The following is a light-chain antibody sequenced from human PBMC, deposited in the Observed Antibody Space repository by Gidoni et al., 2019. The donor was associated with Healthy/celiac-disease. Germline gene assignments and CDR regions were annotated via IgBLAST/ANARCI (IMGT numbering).Light chain of an antibody. J-gene: IGKJ2*01. CDR2: GAS. V-gene: IGKV3-20*01. CDR1: QSVTSSY. CDR3: QQYGSSPPYT. Sequence: ELVLQQSPATLPLSPGKRATHPCRASQSVTSSYLAWYQQKPSHAPRLLIYGASSRATGIPDRFRGSGSGTDFNLTISRLEPEDFAEYYCQQYGSSPPYTFGQXTKLEIK.